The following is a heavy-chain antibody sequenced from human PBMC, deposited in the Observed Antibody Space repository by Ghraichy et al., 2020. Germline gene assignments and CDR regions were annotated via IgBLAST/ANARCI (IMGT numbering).Heavy chain of an antibody. D-gene: IGHD5-18*01. CDR3: ARGTQDTAMVTGDY. Sequence: SETLSLTCAVYGGSFSGYYWSWIRQPPGKGLEWIGEINHSGSTNYNPSLKSRVTISVDTSKNQFSLKLSSVTAADTAVYYCARGTQDTAMVTGDYWGQGTLVTVSS. CDR1: GGSFSGYY. V-gene: IGHV4-34*01. J-gene: IGHJ4*02. CDR2: INHSGST.